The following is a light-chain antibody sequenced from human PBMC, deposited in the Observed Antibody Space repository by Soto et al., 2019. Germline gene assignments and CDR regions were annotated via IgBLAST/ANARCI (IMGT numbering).Light chain of an antibody. V-gene: IGKV1-13*02. CDR1: QGIRND. J-gene: IGKJ1*01. CDR3: QQYKSYAPT. CDR2: DAS. Sequence: AIQMTQSPSSLSASVGDRVTITCRASQGIRNDLAWYQKKPGKAPKLLIFDASSLESGVPSRFSGSGSGTELTLTISGLQPDDFATYFCQQYKSYAPTFGQGTKVDI.